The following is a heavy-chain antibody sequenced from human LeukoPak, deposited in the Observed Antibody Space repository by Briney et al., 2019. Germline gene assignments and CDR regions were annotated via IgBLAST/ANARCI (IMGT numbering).Heavy chain of an antibody. CDR2: IYYSGSI. CDR3: ARSWGAMVPLYFDY. J-gene: IGHJ4*02. D-gene: IGHD3-10*01. V-gene: IGHV4-39*01. CDR1: GDFLSSGSYY. Sequence: SETLSLTCTVSGDFLSSGSYYWGWIRQSPGKGLAWIGSIYYSGSIFYNASFESRLTLSVDTSKNQFYLKLRSLTAADTAVYYCARSWGAMVPLYFDYWGQGTLVTVSS.